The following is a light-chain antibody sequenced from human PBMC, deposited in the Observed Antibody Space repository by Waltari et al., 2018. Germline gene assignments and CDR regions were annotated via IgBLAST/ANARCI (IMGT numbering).Light chain of an antibody. Sequence: QSALTQPASVSGSPGQSITISCAGTSSDIGGYNYVPWYQQHPDEAPKLIIYDTSKRPSGVSNRFSASKSGDTASLTISGLQAEDESDYYCTSYTSDNLYVFGSGTKVTVL. J-gene: IGLJ1*01. CDR2: DTS. CDR1: SSDIGGYNY. CDR3: TSYTSDNLYV. V-gene: IGLV2-14*01.